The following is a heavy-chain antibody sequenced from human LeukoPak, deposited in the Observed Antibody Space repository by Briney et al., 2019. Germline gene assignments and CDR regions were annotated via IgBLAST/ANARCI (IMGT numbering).Heavy chain of an antibody. Sequence: LSGGSLRLSCAASGFTFSSYAMSWVRQAPGKGLEWVPAISGSGGSTYYADSVKGRFTISRDNSKNTLYLQMNSLRAEDTAVYYCARDKKLGHDYWGQGTLVTVSS. CDR1: GFTFSSYA. J-gene: IGHJ4*02. CDR2: ISGSGGST. V-gene: IGHV3-23*01. CDR3: ARDKKLGHDY. D-gene: IGHD6-13*01.